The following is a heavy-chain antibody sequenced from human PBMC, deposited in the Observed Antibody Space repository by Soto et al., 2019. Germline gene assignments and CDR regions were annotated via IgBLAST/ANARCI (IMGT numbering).Heavy chain of an antibody. D-gene: IGHD3-3*01. CDR3: ARGSSKEWLPLYYFDY. Sequence: GGSLRLSCAASGFTFSSYWMHWVRQAPGKGLVWVSRINSDGSSTSYADSVKGRFTISRDNAKNTLYLQMNSLRAEDTAVYYCARGSSKEWLPLYYFDYWGQGTLVTVSS. J-gene: IGHJ4*02. V-gene: IGHV3-74*01. CDR1: GFTFSSYW. CDR2: INSDGSST.